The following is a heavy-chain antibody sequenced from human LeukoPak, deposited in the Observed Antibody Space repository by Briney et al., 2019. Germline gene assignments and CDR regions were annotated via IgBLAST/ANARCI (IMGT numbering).Heavy chain of an antibody. V-gene: IGHV3-30*18. CDR2: ISYDGSNK. D-gene: IGHD6-19*01. J-gene: IGHJ4*02. CDR3: PKDLFLDGGWYIIDY. CDR1: GFTFSSYG. Sequence: GGSLRLSCAASGFTFSSYGMHWVRQAPGKGLEWVAVISYDGSNKYYADSVKGRFTISRDNSKNTLYLQMNSLRAEDTAVYYCPKDLFLDGGWYIIDYWGQGTLVTVSS.